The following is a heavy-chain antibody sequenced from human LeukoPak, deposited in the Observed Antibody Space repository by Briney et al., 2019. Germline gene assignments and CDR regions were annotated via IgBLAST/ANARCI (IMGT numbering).Heavy chain of an antibody. Sequence: PGGSLRLSCAASGFTFSSYSMNWVRQAPGKGLEWVSSISSSSSYIHYADSVKGRFTISRDNAKNSLYLQMNSLRAEDTAVYYCAREGYYGSGSYGNYYGMDVWGKGTTVTVSS. V-gene: IGHV3-21*01. CDR3: AREGYYGSGSYGNYYGMDV. CDR1: GFTFSSYS. D-gene: IGHD3-10*01. CDR2: ISSSSSYI. J-gene: IGHJ6*04.